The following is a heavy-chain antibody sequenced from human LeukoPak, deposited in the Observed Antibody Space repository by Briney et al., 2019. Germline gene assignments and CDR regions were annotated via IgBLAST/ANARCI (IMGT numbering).Heavy chain of an antibody. CDR1: GFTFSNYG. CDR2: IRYDGSDK. V-gene: IGHV3-30*02. Sequence: GGSLRLSCAASGFTFSNYGMYWVRQAPGKGLEWVAFIRYDGSDKYYADSVKGRFTMSRDNSKNTLYLQMDSLRPEDTAVYYCANGQLGIQSSKWFDPWGQGTLVTVSS. D-gene: IGHD7-27*01. J-gene: IGHJ5*02. CDR3: ANGQLGIQSSKWFDP.